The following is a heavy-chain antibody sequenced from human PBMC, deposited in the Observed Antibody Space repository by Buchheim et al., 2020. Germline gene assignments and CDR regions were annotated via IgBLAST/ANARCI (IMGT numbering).Heavy chain of an antibody. D-gene: IGHD3-22*01. J-gene: IGHJ4*02. V-gene: IGHV3-66*02. CDR1: GFTVSSNY. CDR2: IYSGGST. Sequence: EVQLVESGGGLVQPGGSLRLSCAASGFTVSSNYMSWVRQAPGKGLEWVSVIYSGGSTSYAASVKGGFTISRDNSTNTLYFQMNSLRAEDTAVYYCARAGGCYYESSGYYWGQGTL. CDR3: ARAGGCYYESSGYY.